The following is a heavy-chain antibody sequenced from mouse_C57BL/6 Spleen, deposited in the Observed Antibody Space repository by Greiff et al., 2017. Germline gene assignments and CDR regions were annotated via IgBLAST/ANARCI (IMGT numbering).Heavy chain of an antibody. J-gene: IGHJ2*01. CDR3: ARSPLYGSSSYYFDY. V-gene: IGHV1-80*01. D-gene: IGHD1-1*01. CDR1: GYAFSSYW. CDR2: IYPGDGDT. Sequence: VKLMESGAELVKPGASVKISCKASGYAFSSYWMNWVKQRPGKGLEWIGQIYPGDGDTNYNGKFKGKATLTADKSSSTAYMQLSSLTSEDSAVYFCARSPLYGSSSYYFDYWGQGTTLTVSS.